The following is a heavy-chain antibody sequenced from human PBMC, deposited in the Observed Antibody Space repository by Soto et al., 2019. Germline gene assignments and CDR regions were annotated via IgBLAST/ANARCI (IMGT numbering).Heavy chain of an antibody. V-gene: IGHV1-69*04. D-gene: IGHD5-12*01. J-gene: IGHJ4*02. Sequence: ASVKVSCKASGGTFSSYTISWVRQAPGQGLEWMGRIIPILGIANYAQKFQGRVTITADKSTSTAYMELSSLRSEDTAVYYCAREYSGYGPIDYWGQGTLVTVSS. CDR1: GGTFSSYT. CDR2: IIPILGIA. CDR3: AREYSGYGPIDY.